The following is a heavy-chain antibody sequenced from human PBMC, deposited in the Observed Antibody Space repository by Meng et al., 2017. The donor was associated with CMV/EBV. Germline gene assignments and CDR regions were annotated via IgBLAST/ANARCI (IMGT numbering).Heavy chain of an antibody. CDR3: ARGVVITIFGPTYNGFDP. D-gene: IGHD3-3*01. J-gene: IGHJ5*02. CDR2: ISSSGSTI. V-gene: IGHV3-48*03. CDR1: GFTFSSYE. Sequence: GGSLRLSCAASGFTFSSYEMNWVRQAPGKGLEWVSYISSSGSTIYYADSVKGRFTISRDNAKNSLYLQMNSLRAEDTAVYYCARGVVITIFGPTYNGFDPWGQGTLVTVSS.